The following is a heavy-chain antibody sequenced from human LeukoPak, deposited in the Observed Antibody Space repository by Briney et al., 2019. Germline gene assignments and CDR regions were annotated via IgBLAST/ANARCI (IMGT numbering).Heavy chain of an antibody. Sequence: GGSLRLSCAASGFTFDDYGMSWVRQAPGKGLEWVSGINWNGGSTGYADSVKGRFTNSRDNAKNSLYLQMNSLRAEDTALYYCARVFSSSWADAFDIWGQGTMVTVSS. D-gene: IGHD6-13*01. J-gene: IGHJ3*02. CDR1: GFTFDDYG. CDR3: ARVFSSSWADAFDI. V-gene: IGHV3-20*04. CDR2: INWNGGST.